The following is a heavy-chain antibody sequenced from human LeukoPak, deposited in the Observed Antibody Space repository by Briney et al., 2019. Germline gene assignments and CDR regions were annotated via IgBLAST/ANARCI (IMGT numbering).Heavy chain of an antibody. CDR2: INHSGST. V-gene: IGHV4-34*01. CDR3: ARQARGYCGGDCYYFDY. Sequence: SEILSLTCAVYGGSFSGYYWSWIRQPPGKGLEWIGEINHSGSTNYNPSLKSRVTISVDTSKNQFSLKLSSVTAADTAVYYCARQARGYCGGDCYYFDYWGQGTLVTVSS. J-gene: IGHJ4*02. D-gene: IGHD2-21*01. CDR1: GGSFSGYY.